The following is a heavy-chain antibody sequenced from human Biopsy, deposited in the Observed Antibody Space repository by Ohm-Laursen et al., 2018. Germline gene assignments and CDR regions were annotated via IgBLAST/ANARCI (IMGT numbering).Heavy chain of an antibody. J-gene: IGHJ4*02. Sequence: SLRLSCAASGFPFGDYYMSWIRQAPGKGLEWVSYISGSGVTKMYADSVKGRFTVSRDNAKNSLYLEMNNLTVEDTAVYYCATDGAGSYKENWGQGTLVTVSS. D-gene: IGHD3-10*01. V-gene: IGHV3-11*01. CDR2: ISGSGVTK. CDR1: GFPFGDYY. CDR3: ATDGAGSYKEN.